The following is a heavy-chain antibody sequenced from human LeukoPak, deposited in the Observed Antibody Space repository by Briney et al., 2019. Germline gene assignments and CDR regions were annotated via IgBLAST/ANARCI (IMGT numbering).Heavy chain of an antibody. CDR3: AREFGGAFDI. D-gene: IGHD3-16*01. CDR1: GGSISSYY. CDR2: IYYSGST. V-gene: IGHV4-59*01. J-gene: IGHJ3*02. Sequence: SETLSLTCTVSGGSISSYYWSWIRQPPGKGLEWIGYIYYSGSTNYNPSLKSRVTISVDTSKNQFSLKLSSVTAADTAVYYCAREFGGAFDIWGQGTMVTVSS.